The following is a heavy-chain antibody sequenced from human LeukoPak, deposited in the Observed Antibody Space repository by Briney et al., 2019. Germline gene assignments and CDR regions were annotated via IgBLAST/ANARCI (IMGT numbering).Heavy chain of an antibody. J-gene: IGHJ4*02. Sequence: GGSLRLSCVASGFTFSDYAMNWVRQAPGKGLEWVSTFKTNYNQVYYAESVRGRFTISTDNSKNTAYLQMNSLRVEDTALYYCARSVPDYTRFDFWGQGALVAVSS. CDR1: GFTFSDYA. V-gene: IGHV3-23*05. D-gene: IGHD4-11*01. CDR3: ARSVPDYTRFDF. CDR2: FKTNYNQV.